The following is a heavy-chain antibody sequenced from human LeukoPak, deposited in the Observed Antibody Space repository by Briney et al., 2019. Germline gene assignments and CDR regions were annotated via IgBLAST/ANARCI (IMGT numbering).Heavy chain of an antibody. D-gene: IGHD6-19*01. CDR1: GFTFSCYD. CDR3: ARSFMTGYSSGRPVAGFDP. V-gene: IGHV3-13*01. J-gene: IGHJ5*02. CDR2: IGTAGGT. Sequence: GGSLRLSCAASGFTFSCYDMHWVRQATGKGLEWVSAIGTAGGTYYPGSVKGRFTISRENAKNSLYLQMNSLRAGDTAVYYCARSFMTGYSSGRPVAGFDPWGQGTLVTVSS.